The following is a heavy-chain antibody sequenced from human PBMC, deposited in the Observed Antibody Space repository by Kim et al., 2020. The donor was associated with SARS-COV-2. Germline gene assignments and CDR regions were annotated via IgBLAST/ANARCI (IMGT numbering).Heavy chain of an antibody. V-gene: IGHV3-23*01. J-gene: IGHJ4*02. D-gene: IGHD3-22*01. Sequence: STYYADSVKGRFTISRDNSKNTLYLQMNSLRAEDTAVYYCAYYDSSGYYDWGQGTLVTVSS. CDR3: AYYDSSGYYD. CDR2: ST.